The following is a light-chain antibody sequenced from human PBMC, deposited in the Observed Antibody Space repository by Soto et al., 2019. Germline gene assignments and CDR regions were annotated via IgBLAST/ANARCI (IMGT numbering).Light chain of an antibody. J-gene: IGLJ2*01. CDR2: QDT. V-gene: IGLV2-14*01. CDR3: TSYTAFSTDIL. CDR1: SSDVGNYNF. Sequence: QSALTQPASVSGSPGQSITISCTGTSSDVGNYNFVSWYQHHAGTAPKLIIYQDTNRPSGVSDRFSGSKSGDTASLTISGLQAEDEADYYCTSYTAFSTDILFGGGTQLTVL.